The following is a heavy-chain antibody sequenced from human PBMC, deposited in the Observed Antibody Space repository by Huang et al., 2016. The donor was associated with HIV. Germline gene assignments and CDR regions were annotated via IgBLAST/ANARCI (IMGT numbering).Heavy chain of an antibody. CDR3: AREEIFGVVFNAFDI. CDR1: GVTFSDRA. CDR2: STSYGGTT. D-gene: IGHD3-3*01. Sequence: EVQLVESGGGLVQPGGSLRLSCAASGVTFSDRAMHWVRQAPGKGLEDVSGSTSYGGTTYYADYVHGRCTIYRDNSKNTLYLQMRSLRPEDTAIYYCAREEIFGVVFNAFDIWGQGTVVTVSS. V-gene: IGHV3-64*07. J-gene: IGHJ3*02.